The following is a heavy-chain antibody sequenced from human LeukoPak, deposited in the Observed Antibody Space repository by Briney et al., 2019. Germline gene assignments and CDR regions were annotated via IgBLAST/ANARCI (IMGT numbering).Heavy chain of an antibody. V-gene: IGHV1-2*02. J-gene: IGHJ6*02. Sequence: ASVKVSCKGSGYTFTGYYIHWLRQPPGQGLEWMGWINTNSGSTNYAQKFQVRVTMTRDTSISKAYMELSRLRSDDTAVYYCAREQLAYHYGSRRSFGMDVWGQGTTVTVSS. D-gene: IGHD3-10*01. CDR2: INTNSGST. CDR3: AREQLAYHYGSRRSFGMDV. CDR1: GYTFTGYY.